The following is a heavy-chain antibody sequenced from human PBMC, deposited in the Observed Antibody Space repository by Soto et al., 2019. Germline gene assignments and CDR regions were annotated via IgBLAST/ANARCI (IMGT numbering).Heavy chain of an antibody. D-gene: IGHD3-3*01. V-gene: IGHV3-7*01. J-gene: IGHJ6*03. CDR1: GFTFSSYW. CDR3: ARVPSFWSGYYPYYYMDV. Sequence: PGGSLRLSCAASGFTFSSYWMSWVRQAPGKGLEWVANIKQDGSEKYYVDSVKGRFTISRDNAKNSLYLQMNSLRAEDTAVYYCARVPSFWSGYYPYYYMDVWGKGTTVTVSS. CDR2: IKQDGSEK.